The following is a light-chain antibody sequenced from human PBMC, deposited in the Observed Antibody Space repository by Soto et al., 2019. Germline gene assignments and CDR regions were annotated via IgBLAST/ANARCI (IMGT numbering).Light chain of an antibody. CDR1: QSVSNTY. Sequence: EIVLTQSPATLPLSPGERATLSCGASQSVSNTYLAWYQHKPGLAPRLLVYHASSRATGIPDRFSGSGSGTDFTLTISRLEPEDFAVYYGQHYGSSLAVGGGTKVDIK. J-gene: IGKJ4*01. V-gene: IGKV3D-20*01. CDR2: HAS. CDR3: QHYGSSLA.